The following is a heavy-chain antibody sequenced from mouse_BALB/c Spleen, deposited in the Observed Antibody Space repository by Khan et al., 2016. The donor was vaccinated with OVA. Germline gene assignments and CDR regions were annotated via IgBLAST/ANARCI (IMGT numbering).Heavy chain of an antibody. D-gene: IGHD2-4*01. CDR2: IWSDGST. CDR1: GFSLTNYG. V-gene: IGHV2-6-1*01. Sequence: QVQLKESGPGLVAPSQSLSITCTISGFSLTNYGVHWVRQPPGKGLEWLVVIWSDGSTTYNSALKSRLTISKDNSKSQVFFKMNSLQSEDTAVDVCARQPYCHYNLVDDWGQGTSVTVSS. CDR3: ARQPYCHYNLVDD. J-gene: IGHJ4*01.